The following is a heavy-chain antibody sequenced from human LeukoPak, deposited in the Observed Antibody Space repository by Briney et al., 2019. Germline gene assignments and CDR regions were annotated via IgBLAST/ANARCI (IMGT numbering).Heavy chain of an antibody. CDR2: IYYSGST. V-gene: IGHV4-39*07. D-gene: IGHD4-23*01. Sequence: SETLSLTCTVSGGSISSSSYYWGWIRQPPGKGLEWIGSIYYSGSTNYNPSLKSRVTISVDTSKNQFSLKLSSVTAADTAVYYCASTEGYGGKPGEFDYWGQGTLVTVSS. CDR1: GGSISSSSYY. J-gene: IGHJ4*02. CDR3: ASTEGYGGKPGEFDY.